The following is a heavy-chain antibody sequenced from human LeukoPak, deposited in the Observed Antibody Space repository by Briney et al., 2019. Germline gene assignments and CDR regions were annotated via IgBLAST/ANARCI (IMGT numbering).Heavy chain of an antibody. CDR3: ARPDPSMVRGGLSYYYYGMDV. CDR2: IIPLFGTA. J-gene: IGHJ6*04. D-gene: IGHD3-10*01. CDR1: GGTFSRYA. Sequence: ASVKVSCKASGGTFSRYAISWVRQAPGQGLEWMGGIIPLFGTANSAQKFQGRVTITADESTSTAYMELSSLRSEDTAVYYCARPDPSMVRGGLSYYYYGMDVWGKGTTVTVSS. V-gene: IGHV1-69*13.